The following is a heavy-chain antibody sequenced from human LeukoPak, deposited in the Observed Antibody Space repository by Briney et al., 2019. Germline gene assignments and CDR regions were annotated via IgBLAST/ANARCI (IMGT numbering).Heavy chain of an antibody. V-gene: IGHV4-59*08. CDR2: IYYSGST. CDR3: ARRGHYDSWSSDDAFDI. D-gene: IGHD3-3*01. CDR1: GVSVSSYY. J-gene: IGHJ3*02. Sequence: SETLSRTCTVAGVSVSSYYWRWIRQPPGKGLGWRGYIYYSGSTNYNPSLKSRVTISAGTSKNHSSLKLSTVPAADTAVYYCARRGHYDSWSSDDAFDIWGQGTMVTVSS.